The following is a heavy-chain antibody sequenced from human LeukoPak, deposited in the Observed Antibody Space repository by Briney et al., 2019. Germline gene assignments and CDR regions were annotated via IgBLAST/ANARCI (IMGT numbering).Heavy chain of an antibody. Sequence: GGALRLSCTASGFTFVDYAMSWVRQAPGKGLEWVGFIRSKAYGGTTEYAASVKGRFTISRDESKSIAYLQMNSLKTEDTAVYYCTSRYSGSYYYYYGMDVWGQGTTVTVSS. CDR2: IRSKAYGGTT. CDR3: TSRYSGSYYYYYGMDV. D-gene: IGHD1-26*01. V-gene: IGHV3-49*04. CDR1: GFTFVDYA. J-gene: IGHJ6*02.